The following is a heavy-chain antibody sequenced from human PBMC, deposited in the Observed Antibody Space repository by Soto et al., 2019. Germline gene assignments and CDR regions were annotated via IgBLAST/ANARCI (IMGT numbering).Heavy chain of an antibody. D-gene: IGHD2-21*02. CDR3: ARDSHIAYCGGDCYSGAFDI. Sequence: GGSLRLSCAASGFTVSSNYMSWVRQAPGKGLEWVSVIYSGGSTYYADSVKGRFTISRDNSKNTLYLQMNSLRAEDTAVYYCARDSHIAYCGGDCYSGAFDIWGQGTMVTVSS. V-gene: IGHV3-53*01. J-gene: IGHJ3*02. CDR1: GFTVSSNY. CDR2: IYSGGST.